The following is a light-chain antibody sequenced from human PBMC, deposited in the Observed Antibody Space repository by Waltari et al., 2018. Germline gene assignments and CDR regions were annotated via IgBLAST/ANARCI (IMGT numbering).Light chain of an antibody. Sequence: QSALTQPASVSRSPGQSITISCIDTSSHVGGYNYVSWYQQHPGKAPKLMIYEVSNRPSGVYNRFSGSKSGNTASLTISGIQDEDEADYYCSSYTSSSTLVFGGGTKLTVL. CDR3: SSYTSSSTLV. CDR2: EVS. CDR1: SSHVGGYNY. J-gene: IGLJ2*01. V-gene: IGLV2-14*01.